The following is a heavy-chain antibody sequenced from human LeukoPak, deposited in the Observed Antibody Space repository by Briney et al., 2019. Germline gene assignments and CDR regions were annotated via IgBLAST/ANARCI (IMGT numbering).Heavy chain of an antibody. CDR1: GFTFSNYN. J-gene: IGHJ6*02. CDR2: ISASSSYF. CDR3: ARVHYGSGIYFYGMDV. V-gene: IGHV3-21*01. D-gene: IGHD3-10*01. Sequence: PGGSLRLSCAASGFTFSNYNMNWVRQAPGKGLEWVSFISASSSYFYHADSVKGRFTISRDNAKNSLFLQMNSLRAEDTAVYYCARVHYGSGIYFYGMDVWGQGTTVTVSS.